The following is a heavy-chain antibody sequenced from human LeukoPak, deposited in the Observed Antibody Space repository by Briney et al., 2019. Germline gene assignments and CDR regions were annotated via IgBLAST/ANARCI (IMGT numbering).Heavy chain of an antibody. CDR1: GFTFSNYW. D-gene: IGHD5-24*01. CDR3: ARELVSGDGYSY. J-gene: IGHJ4*02. Sequence: QPGGSLRLSCAASGFTFSNYWMHWVRQAPGKGLVWVSHINGDESITDYADSVKGRFTISRDNAKNTLYLQMNSRRAEDTAVYYCARELVSGDGYSYWGQGTLVSVST. CDR2: INGDESIT. V-gene: IGHV3-74*01.